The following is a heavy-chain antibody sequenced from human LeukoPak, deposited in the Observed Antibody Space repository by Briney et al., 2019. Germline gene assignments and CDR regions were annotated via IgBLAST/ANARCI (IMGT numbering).Heavy chain of an antibody. Sequence: PGGSLRLSCAVSVFTFSSSWMHWVRQAPGKGLVWVSHIKTDGSTTAYADSVKGRFTISRDNAKNTLYLQMNSLRAEDTGVYYCARGNQQLPRSTPDYWGQGTLVTVSS. D-gene: IGHD2-2*01. CDR2: IKTDGSTT. CDR3: ARGNQQLPRSTPDY. J-gene: IGHJ4*02. V-gene: IGHV3-74*01. CDR1: VFTFSSSW.